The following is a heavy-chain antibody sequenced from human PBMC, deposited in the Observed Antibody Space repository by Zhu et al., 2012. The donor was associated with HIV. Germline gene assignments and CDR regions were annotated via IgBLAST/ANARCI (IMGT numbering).Heavy chain of an antibody. D-gene: IGHD3-9*01. J-gene: IGHJ6*03. CDR1: GYSISSSNW. V-gene: IGHV4-28*01. CDR2: MSYSGST. Sequence: QVQLQESGPGLVKPSDTLSLTCAVSGYSISSSNWWGWIRQPPGKGLEWIAYMSYSGSTYYNVSLKSRVTMSVDTSKNQFSLKLRSVTAVDTAVYYCARIREDILTWFYYYYMDVWGKGTRSPSP. CDR3: ARIREDILTWFYYYYMDV.